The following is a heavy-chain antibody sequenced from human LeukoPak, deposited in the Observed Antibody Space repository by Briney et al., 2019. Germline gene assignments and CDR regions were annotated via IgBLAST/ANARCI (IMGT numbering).Heavy chain of an antibody. V-gene: IGHV4-38-2*01. J-gene: IGHJ4*02. D-gene: IGHD3-10*01. CDR3: ARGRGDYSDY. Sequence: SETLSLTCAVSGYSISSGYYWGWIQQPPGKGLEWIGSIYHSGSTYYNPSLKSRVTISVDTSKNQFSLKLSSVTAADTAVYYCARGRGDYSDYWGQGTLVTVSS. CDR1: GYSISSGYY. CDR2: IYHSGST.